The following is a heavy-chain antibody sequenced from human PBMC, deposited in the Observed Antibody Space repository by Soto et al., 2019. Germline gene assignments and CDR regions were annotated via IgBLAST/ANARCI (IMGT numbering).Heavy chain of an antibody. J-gene: IGHJ4*02. D-gene: IGHD4-17*01. CDR2: IYYSGST. CDR1: GGSISSGDYY. Sequence: SETLSLTCTVSGGSISSGDYYWSWVRQPPGKGLEWIGYIYYSGSTYYNPSLKSRVTISVDTSKNQFSLKLSSVTAADTAVYYCARVNDYGERHDFDYWGQGTLVTVSS. V-gene: IGHV4-30-4*01. CDR3: ARVNDYGERHDFDY.